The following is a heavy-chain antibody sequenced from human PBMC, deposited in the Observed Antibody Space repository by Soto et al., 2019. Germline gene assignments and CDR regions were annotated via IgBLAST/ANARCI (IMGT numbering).Heavy chain of an antibody. CDR2: IIPIFGTA. V-gene: IGHV1-69*13. J-gene: IGHJ2*01. CDR3: ARGQYYYDSSGYSPWYFYL. D-gene: IGHD3-22*01. CDR1: GVTFSSYA. Sequence: SVKACCKASGVTFSSYAISWVRQAPGQGLEWMGGIIPIFGTANYAQKFQGRVTITADESTSTAYMELSSLRSEDTAVYYCARGQYYYDSSGYSPWYFYLSGRGTLDTVS.